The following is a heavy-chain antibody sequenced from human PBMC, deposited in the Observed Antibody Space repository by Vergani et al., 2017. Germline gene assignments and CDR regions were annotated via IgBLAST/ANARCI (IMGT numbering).Heavy chain of an antibody. D-gene: IGHD3-10*01. CDR2: INHSGST. CDR1: GGSFSGYY. J-gene: IGHJ5*02. V-gene: IGHV4-34*01. Sequence: QVQLQQWGAGLLKPSETLSLTCAVYGGSFSGYYWSWIRQPPGKGLEWIGEINHSGSTNYNPSLKSRVTISVDTAKNQFSLKLSSVTAADTAVYYCARNILWFGEFGWFDPWGQGTLVTVSS. CDR3: ARNILWFGEFGWFDP.